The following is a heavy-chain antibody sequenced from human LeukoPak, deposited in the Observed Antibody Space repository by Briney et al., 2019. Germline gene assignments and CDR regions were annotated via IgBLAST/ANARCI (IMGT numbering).Heavy chain of an antibody. CDR1: GYTFTSYG. CDR3: ARRASSGDSDY. CDR2: ISAYNGNT. Sequence: ASVKVSCKAPGYTFTSYGISWVRQAPGQGFEWMGWISAYNGNTNYAQKLQGRVTMTTDTSTSTAYMELRSLRSDDTAVYYCARRASSGDSDYWGQGTLVTVSS. J-gene: IGHJ4*02. V-gene: IGHV1-18*01. D-gene: IGHD4-17*01.